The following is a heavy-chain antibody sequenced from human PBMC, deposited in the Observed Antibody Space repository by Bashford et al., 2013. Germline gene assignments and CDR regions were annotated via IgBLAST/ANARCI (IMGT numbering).Heavy chain of an antibody. V-gene: IGHV4-4*07. Sequence: ETLSLTCTVSGGSLSSDYWNWIRQPAGKGLEWLGRIYRSGSTDYNPSLRSRLTMSIDTSKNQFSLQLTSVTAADSAVYYCARGLSGSYHAPLGYWGQGTLVTVSS. CDR3: ARGLSGSYHAPLGY. CDR1: GGSLSSDY. J-gene: IGHJ4*02. D-gene: IGHD1-26*01. CDR2: IYRSGST.